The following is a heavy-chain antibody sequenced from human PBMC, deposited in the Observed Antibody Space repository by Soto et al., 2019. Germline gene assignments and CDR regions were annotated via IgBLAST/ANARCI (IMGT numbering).Heavy chain of an antibody. CDR3: ARAMFYYGSGSTAYYFDY. J-gene: IGHJ4*02. V-gene: IGHV4-4*09. CDR2: TDSSGST. D-gene: IGHD3-10*01. Sequence: SETLSLTCSVSGGSLTSYYWSWIRQPPGKGLEWIGYTDSSGSTSYNPSLKSRVTIIVDTSKNQFSLRLSSVTAADTAVYYCARAMFYYGSGSTAYYFDYRGQRTLVTVSS. CDR1: GGSLTSYY.